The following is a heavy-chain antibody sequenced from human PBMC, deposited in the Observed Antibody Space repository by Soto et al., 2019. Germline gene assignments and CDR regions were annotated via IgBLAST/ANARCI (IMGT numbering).Heavy chain of an antibody. CDR3: VRGSNGWSGIDY. CDR1: GFTFSNYW. Sequence: EVQLMESGGGLLQPGGSLGLSCTASGFTFSNYWMYWVRQGPGKGLVWVSRISGGGSSFNYEDSVQGRFTIYRDNAKNTLYLQMNSLRAEDTAVYYCVRGSNGWSGIDYWGQGILVTVS. J-gene: IGHJ4*02. D-gene: IGHD6-19*01. CDR2: ISGGGSSF. V-gene: IGHV3-74*01.